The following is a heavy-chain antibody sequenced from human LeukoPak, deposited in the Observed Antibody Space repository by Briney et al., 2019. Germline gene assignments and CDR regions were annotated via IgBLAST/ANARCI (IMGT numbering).Heavy chain of an antibody. CDR1: GGSISSYY. CDR3: ARASLPHYDFWSGYSMDV. J-gene: IGHJ6*03. CDR2: IYYSGST. Sequence: SETLSLTCTVSGGSISSYYWSWIRQPPGKGLEWIGYIYYSGSTNYNPSLKSRVTISVDTSKNQFSLKLSSVTAADTAVYYCARASLPHYDFWSGYSMDVWGKGTTVTVSS. V-gene: IGHV4-59*01. D-gene: IGHD3-3*01.